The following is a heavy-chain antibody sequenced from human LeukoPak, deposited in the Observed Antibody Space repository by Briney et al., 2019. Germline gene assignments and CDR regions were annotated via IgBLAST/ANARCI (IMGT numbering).Heavy chain of an antibody. CDR2: ISSNGGST. CDR1: GFTFSSYA. CDR3: ARGDRALCGGDCYGFDY. V-gene: IGHV3-64*01. J-gene: IGHJ4*02. Sequence: GGSLRLSCAASGFTFSSYAMHWVRQAPGKGPEYVSAISSNGGSTYYANSVKGRFTISRDNSKNTLYLQMGSLRAEDMAVYYCARGDRALCGGDCYGFDYWGQGTLVTVSS. D-gene: IGHD2-21*01.